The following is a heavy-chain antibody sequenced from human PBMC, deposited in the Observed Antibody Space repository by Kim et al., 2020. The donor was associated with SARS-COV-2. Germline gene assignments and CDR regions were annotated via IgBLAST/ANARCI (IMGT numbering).Heavy chain of an antibody. CDR3: ARGPYCSPTGCYSVGAFDI. CDR2: ISGSGSST. Sequence: GGSLRLSCVASGFTFSSYAMTWVRQAPGKGLEWVSAISGSGSSTYYADSVKGRFTISRDNSNNTLFLQMNSLRADDNALFYCARGPYCSPTGCYSVGAFDIWGQGTMVTVSS. D-gene: IGHD2-2*01. J-gene: IGHJ3*02. CDR1: GFTFSSYA. V-gene: IGHV3-23*01.